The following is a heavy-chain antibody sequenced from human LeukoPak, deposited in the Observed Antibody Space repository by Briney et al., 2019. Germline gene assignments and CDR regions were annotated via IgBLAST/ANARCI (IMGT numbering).Heavy chain of an antibody. CDR3: AKMEGITMVRGTLDY. CDR2: ISGSGDDT. V-gene: IGHV3-23*01. Sequence: PGGSLRLFCAATGFTFSSYAVTWVRQAAGRGLVWVTRISGSGDDTYYADSVKGRFTIARDNSKNSLYLQMSSLRAEDTDVYDCAKMEGITMVRGTLDYWGQGTLVTVSS. D-gene: IGHD3-10*01. J-gene: IGHJ4*02. CDR1: GFTFSSYA.